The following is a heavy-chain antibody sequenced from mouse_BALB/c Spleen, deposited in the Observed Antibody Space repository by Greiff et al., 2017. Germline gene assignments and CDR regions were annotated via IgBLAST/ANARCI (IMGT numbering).Heavy chain of an antibody. CDR1: GYSITSDYA. CDR3: AHYGSRGYFDY. Sequence: EVKLVESGPGLVKPSQSLSLTCTVTGYSITSDYAWNWIRQFPGNKLEWMGYISYSGSTSYNPSLKSRISITRDTPKNQFFLQLNSVTTEDTATYYCAHYGSRGYFDYWGQGTTLTVSS. J-gene: IGHJ2*01. D-gene: IGHD1-1*01. V-gene: IGHV3-2*02. CDR2: ISYSGST.